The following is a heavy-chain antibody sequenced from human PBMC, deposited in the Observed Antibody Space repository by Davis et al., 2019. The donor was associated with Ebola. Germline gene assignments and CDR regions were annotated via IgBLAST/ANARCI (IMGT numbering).Heavy chain of an antibody. CDR2: IYYSGST. Sequence: MPSETLSLTCTVSGGSISSYYWSWIRQPPGKGLEWIGSIYYSGSTYYNPSLKSRVTISVDTSKNQFSLKLSSVTAADTAVYYCARTLPVGAKYYFDYWGQGTLVTVSS. D-gene: IGHD1-26*01. J-gene: IGHJ4*02. CDR3: ARTLPVGAKYYFDY. CDR1: GGSISSYY. V-gene: IGHV4-39*01.